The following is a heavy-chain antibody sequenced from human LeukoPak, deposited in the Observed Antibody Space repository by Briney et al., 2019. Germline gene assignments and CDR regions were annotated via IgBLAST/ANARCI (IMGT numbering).Heavy chain of an antibody. CDR1: GGSISSYY. Sequence: SETLSLTCTVSGGSISSYYWSWIRQPPGKGLEGIGYIYYSGSTNYNPSLKSRVTISVDTSKNQFSLKLSSVTAADTAVYYCARGGYYDSSGYYYGYYYYYMDVWGKGTTVTVSS. J-gene: IGHJ6*03. CDR2: IYYSGST. D-gene: IGHD3-22*01. CDR3: ARGGYYDSSGYYYGYYYYYMDV. V-gene: IGHV4-59*01.